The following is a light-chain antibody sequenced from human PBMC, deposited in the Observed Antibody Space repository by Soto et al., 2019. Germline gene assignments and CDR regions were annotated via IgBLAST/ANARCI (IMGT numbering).Light chain of an antibody. V-gene: IGLV1-51*01. CDR2: ENN. CDR1: SSNIGNKY. J-gene: IGLJ2*01. Sequence: QSVLTQPPSVSAAPGQTVTISCSGSSSNIGNKYVSWYQQLPGTAPKLLIYENNKRPSGIPDRFSGSKSGTSATLGITGLQTGDEAYYSCATWDTSLNIAVFGGGTKVTVL. CDR3: ATWDTSLNIAV.